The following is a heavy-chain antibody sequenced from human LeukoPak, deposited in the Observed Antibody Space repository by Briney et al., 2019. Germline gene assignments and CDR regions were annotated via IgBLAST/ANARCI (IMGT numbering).Heavy chain of an antibody. J-gene: IGHJ6*02. D-gene: IGHD6-13*01. CDR1: GYTFTGYY. Sequence: ASVKVSCKASGYTFTGYYMHWVRQAPGQGLEWMGWINPNSGGTNYAQKFQGRVTMTRDTSISTAYMELSRLRSDDTAVYYCARELPAGYSSSYYYYGMDVWGQGTTVTVSS. V-gene: IGHV1-2*02. CDR2: INPNSGGT. CDR3: ARELPAGYSSSYYYYGMDV.